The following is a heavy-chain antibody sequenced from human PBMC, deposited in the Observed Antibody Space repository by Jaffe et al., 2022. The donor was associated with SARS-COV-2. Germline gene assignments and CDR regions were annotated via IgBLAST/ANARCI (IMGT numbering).Heavy chain of an antibody. CDR2: INHSGST. D-gene: IGHD1-26*01. V-gene: IGHV4-34*01. CDR1: GGSFSGYY. CDR3: ARGLSAATGQYSGSYFHY. Sequence: QVQLQQWGAGLLKPSETLSLTCAVYGGSFSGYYWSWIRQPPGKGLEWIGEINHSGSTNYNPSLKSRVTISVDTSKNQFSLKLSSVTAADTAVYYCARGLSAATGQYSGSYFHYWGQGTLVTVSS. J-gene: IGHJ4*02.